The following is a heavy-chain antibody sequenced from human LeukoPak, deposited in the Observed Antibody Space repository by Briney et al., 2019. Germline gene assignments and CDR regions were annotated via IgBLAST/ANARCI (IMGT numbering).Heavy chain of an antibody. V-gene: IGHV1-2*02. CDR2: INPNTGGT. J-gene: IGHJ4*02. Sequence: ASVKVSCKASGYTFTGYYLHWVRQAPGQGLEWMGWINPNTGGTNYAQGFQGRVTMTRDTSISTAYMELSRLRSNDTAVYYCARDLTLAAAGTEGGYWGQGTLVTVSS. D-gene: IGHD6-13*01. CDR3: ARDLTLAAAGTEGGY. CDR1: GYTFTGYY.